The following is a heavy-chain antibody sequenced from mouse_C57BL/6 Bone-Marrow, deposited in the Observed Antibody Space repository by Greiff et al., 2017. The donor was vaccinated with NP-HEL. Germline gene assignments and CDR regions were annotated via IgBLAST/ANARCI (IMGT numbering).Heavy chain of an antibody. D-gene: IGHD2-1*01. V-gene: IGHV1-4*01. J-gene: IGHJ3*01. Sequence: QVQLQQSGAELARPGASVKMSCKASGYTFTSYTMHWVKQSPGQGLEWIGYINPSSGYSKSNQKFKDKAPLTADKSSSTAYMQLGSLTSEDSAVYYCARAPRGLGNSWFADWGQGTLVTASA. CDR3: ARAPRGLGNSWFAD. CDR2: INPSSGYS. CDR1: GYTFTSYT.